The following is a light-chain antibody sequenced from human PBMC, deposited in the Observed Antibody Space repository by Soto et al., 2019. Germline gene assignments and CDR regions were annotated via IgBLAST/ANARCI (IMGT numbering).Light chain of an antibody. V-gene: IGKV3-15*01. Sequence: EVVLTQSPGTLSLSPGERATLSCRASQRVSYNLAWYQQKPGQSPRLIIYDASMRATGVPARFSGSGSGTGFTLTISSLQSEDVAVYYCQHYNNWPPWTFGQGTKVDIK. J-gene: IGKJ1*01. CDR1: QRVSYN. CDR3: QHYNNWPPWT. CDR2: DAS.